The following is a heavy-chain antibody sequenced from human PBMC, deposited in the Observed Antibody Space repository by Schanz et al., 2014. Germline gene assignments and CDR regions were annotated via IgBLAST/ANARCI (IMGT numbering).Heavy chain of an antibody. D-gene: IGHD3-16*01. J-gene: IGHJ4*02. Sequence: QVQLVQSGAEVKKPGASVKVSCEASGYTFTSYYIHWFRQATGQGLEWMGWMNSKTGNTGYAQRFQGRVTMTRNTSITTAYLELSSLRSGDTAVYYCTKGRTFGRWGQGTLVTVSS. CDR1: GYTFTSYY. V-gene: IGHV1-8*02. CDR3: TKGRTFGR. CDR2: MNSKTGNT.